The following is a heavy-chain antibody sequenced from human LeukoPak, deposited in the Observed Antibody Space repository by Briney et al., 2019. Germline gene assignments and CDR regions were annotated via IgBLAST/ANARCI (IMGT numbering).Heavy chain of an antibody. Sequence: SETLSLTCTVSGGSISSSNYYWGWIRQPPGKGLEWIGIIFYTGRTNYNPSLKSRVTISVDTSKNQFSLKLSSVTAADTAVYYCARGGRYFDYWGQGTLVTVSS. CDR2: IFYTGRT. CDR3: ARGGRYFDY. J-gene: IGHJ4*02. CDR1: GGSISSSNYY. V-gene: IGHV4-39*07. D-gene: IGHD3-16*01.